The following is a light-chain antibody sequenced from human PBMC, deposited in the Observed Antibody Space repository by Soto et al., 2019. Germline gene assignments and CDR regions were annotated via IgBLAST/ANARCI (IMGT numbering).Light chain of an antibody. CDR2: GAS. V-gene: IGKV3-15*01. CDR1: QSVSSN. CDR3: QQYNEWPPT. J-gene: IGKJ2*01. Sequence: EIVMTQSPATLSVSPGERATLSCRASQSVSSNLAWYQQKPGQAPRLLIYGASTRATGIPARFNGSGSGTEFTLTISSLQSEDFEVYYCQQYNEWPPTFGQATKLEIK.